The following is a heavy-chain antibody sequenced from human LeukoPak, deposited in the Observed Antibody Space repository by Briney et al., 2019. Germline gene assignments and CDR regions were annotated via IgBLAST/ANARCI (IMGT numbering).Heavy chain of an antibody. CDR2: IKSKADGETI. J-gene: IGHJ4*02. CDR1: GFTFSTYW. CDR3: STLTSRGLSDS. V-gene: IGHV3-15*01. D-gene: IGHD1-20*01. Sequence: GGSLRLSCAASGFTFSTYWMTWVRQAPGKGLEWVGRIKSKADGETIDYAAPVKGRFTFSRDDSKNMLYLQMNSLKSEDTAVYYCSTLTSRGLSDSWGQGTLVTVSS.